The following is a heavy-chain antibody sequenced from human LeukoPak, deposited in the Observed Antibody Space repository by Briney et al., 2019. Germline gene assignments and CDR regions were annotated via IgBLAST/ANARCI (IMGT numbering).Heavy chain of an antibody. CDR3: ARASLSEGAVYYFDY. D-gene: IGHD1-26*01. CDR1: GFTVSTKY. Sequence: PGGSLRLSCAASGFTVSTKYMTWVRQAPGKGLEWVSIIYSGGTTNYADSVKGRFTISRDTSKNTVFLQMNSLRVEDTAVYYCARASLSEGAVYYFDYWGQGTLVTVSS. J-gene: IGHJ4*02. CDR2: IYSGGTT. V-gene: IGHV3-53*01.